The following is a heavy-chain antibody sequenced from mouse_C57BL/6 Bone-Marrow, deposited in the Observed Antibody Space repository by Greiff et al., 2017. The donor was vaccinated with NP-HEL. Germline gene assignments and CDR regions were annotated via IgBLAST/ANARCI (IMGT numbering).Heavy chain of an antibody. J-gene: IGHJ4*01. CDR2: INPGSGGT. Sequence: VQLHQSGAELVRPGTSVKVSCKASGYAFTNYLIEWVKQRPGQGLEWIGVINPGSGGTNYNEKFKGKATLTADNSSSTAYMQLSSLTSEDAAVYFCARRRSYAMDYWGQGTSVTVSS. V-gene: IGHV1-54*01. CDR3: ARRRSYAMDY. CDR1: GYAFTNYL.